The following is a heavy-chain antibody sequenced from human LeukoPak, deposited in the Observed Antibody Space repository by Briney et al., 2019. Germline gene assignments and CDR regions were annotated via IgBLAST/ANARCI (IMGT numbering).Heavy chain of an antibody. D-gene: IGHD6-13*01. Sequence: GGSLRLSCAASGFTFSGYGMHWVRQAPGKGLEWVAVISYDGSNKYYADSVKGRFTISRDNSKNTLYLQMNSLRAEDTAVYYCAKARGLIAAAGVEDYWGQGTLVTVSS. V-gene: IGHV3-30*18. CDR1: GFTFSGYG. CDR2: ISYDGSNK. J-gene: IGHJ4*02. CDR3: AKARGLIAAAGVEDY.